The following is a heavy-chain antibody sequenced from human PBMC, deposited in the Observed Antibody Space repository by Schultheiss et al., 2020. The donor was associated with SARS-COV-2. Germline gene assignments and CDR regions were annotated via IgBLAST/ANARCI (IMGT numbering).Heavy chain of an antibody. J-gene: IGHJ4*02. CDR3: AKDFGVGARGYYFDY. Sequence: GGSLRLSCAASGFTFSSYAMHWVRQAPGKGLEWVAVISYDGSNKYYADSVKGRFTISRDNSKNTLYLQMNSLRAEDTAVYYCAKDFGVGARGYYFDYWGQGTLVTVSS. V-gene: IGHV3-30*07. CDR1: GFTFSSYA. CDR2: ISYDGSNK. D-gene: IGHD1-26*01.